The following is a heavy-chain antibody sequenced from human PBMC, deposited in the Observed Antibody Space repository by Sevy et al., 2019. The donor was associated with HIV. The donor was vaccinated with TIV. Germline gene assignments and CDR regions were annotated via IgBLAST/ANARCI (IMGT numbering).Heavy chain of an antibody. D-gene: IGHD3-22*01. Sequence: GGSLRLSCAASGFSVSSNYMSWVRQAPGKGLEWVSLIYSSGRTYFGDSVKGGLTISRDDSKNTLYLQMNSVRAEDTALYYCTRVHSGGYPFDYWGQGSLVTVSS. CDR1: GFSVSSNY. V-gene: IGHV3-53*01. CDR3: TRVHSGGYPFDY. J-gene: IGHJ4*02. CDR2: IYSSGRT.